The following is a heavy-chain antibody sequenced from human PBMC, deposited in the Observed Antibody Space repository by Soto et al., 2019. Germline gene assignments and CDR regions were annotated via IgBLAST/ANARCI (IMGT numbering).Heavy chain of an antibody. D-gene: IGHD6-19*01. CDR2: IWYDGSNK. Sequence: PGGSLRLSCAASGFTFSTYGMHWVRQAPGKGMEWVAVIWYDGSNKYHADSAKGRFTISRDNSKNTLYLEMNSLRADDTAVYYCARDLLGIAVAGTPDYWGQGTLVTVSS. J-gene: IGHJ4*02. CDR1: GFTFSTYG. V-gene: IGHV3-33*01. CDR3: ARDLLGIAVAGTPDY.